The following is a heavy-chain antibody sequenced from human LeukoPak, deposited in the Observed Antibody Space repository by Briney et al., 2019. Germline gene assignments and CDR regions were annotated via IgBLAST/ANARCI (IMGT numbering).Heavy chain of an antibody. CDR1: GGSISSYY. CDR2: TYYSGST. D-gene: IGHD1-7*01. V-gene: IGHV4-59*01. Sequence: SETLSLTCTVSGGSISSYYWSWIRQPPGKGLEWIGYTYYSGSTNYNPSLKSRVTISVDTSKNQFSLKLSSVAAADTAVYYCARATGTTSLYYYGMDVWGQGTTVTVSS. J-gene: IGHJ6*02. CDR3: ARATGTTSLYYYGMDV.